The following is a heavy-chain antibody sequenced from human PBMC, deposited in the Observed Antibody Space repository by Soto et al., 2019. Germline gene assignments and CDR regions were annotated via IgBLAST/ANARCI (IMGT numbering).Heavy chain of an antibody. Sequence: ASVKVSCKASGYTFTTYGITWVRQAPGQGLEWMGWISAYSCNTNYAQKLQGRLTVTTDTSTNTAYMDLRSLRSDETAVYYCARVVKAGDYGDYGRYYFDYWGHGTLVTVSS. V-gene: IGHV1-18*04. D-gene: IGHD4-17*01. CDR1: GYTFTTYG. CDR2: ISAYSCNT. CDR3: ARVVKAGDYGDYGRYYFDY. J-gene: IGHJ4*01.